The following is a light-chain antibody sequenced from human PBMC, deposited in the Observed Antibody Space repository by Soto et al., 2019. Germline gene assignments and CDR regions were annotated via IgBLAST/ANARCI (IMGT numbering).Light chain of an antibody. J-gene: IGKJ4*01. CDR3: QQSHSAPLT. V-gene: IGKV1-39*01. CDR2: SAS. Sequence: DIQMTQSPSSLSASLGDRVSIACRASQTISTFLAWYQQKPGKAPEILIYSASSLQSGVPSRLSGSGSGTDFTLTISGLQPEDSATYYCQQSHSAPLTFGGGTKVEIK. CDR1: QTISTF.